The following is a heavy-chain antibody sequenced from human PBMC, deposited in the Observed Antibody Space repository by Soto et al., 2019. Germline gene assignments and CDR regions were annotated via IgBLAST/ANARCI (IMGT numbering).Heavy chain of an antibody. Sequence: SETLSLTCTVSGGSISSYLWNWLRQPPGKGLEWIGYIYYTGSTNYNPSLKSRVTISVDTSKNQFSLQLNFVTAADTAVYYCASKFGQLLADAFDIWGQGTMVTVSS. CDR3: ASKFGQLLADAFDI. CDR2: IYYTGST. J-gene: IGHJ3*02. CDR1: GGSISSYL. V-gene: IGHV4-59*01. D-gene: IGHD3-10*01.